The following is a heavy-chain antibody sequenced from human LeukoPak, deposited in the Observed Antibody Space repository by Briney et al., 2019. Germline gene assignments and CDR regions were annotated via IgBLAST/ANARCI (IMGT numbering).Heavy chain of an antibody. CDR3: ARRRGYSYGKPIDY. D-gene: IGHD5-18*01. CDR1: GFTFSSYG. J-gene: IGHJ4*02. Sequence: SGGSLRLSCAASGFTFSSYGMHWVRQAPGKGLEWVAVISYDGSNKYYADSVKGRFTISRDNSKNTLYLQMNSLRAEDTAVYYCARRRGYSYGKPIDYWGQGTLVTVSS. CDR2: ISYDGSNK. V-gene: IGHV3-30*03.